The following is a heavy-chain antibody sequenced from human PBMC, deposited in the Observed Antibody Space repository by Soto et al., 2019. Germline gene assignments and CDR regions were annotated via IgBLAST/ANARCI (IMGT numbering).Heavy chain of an antibody. Sequence: EVQLVESGGGLVKPGGSLRLSCSASGFTFSGAWMSWVRQAPGRGLEWVALIKSKVDGETTHYAAPVQGRFSIKRDDLKNTVYLQVNSLKTEDTAVYYCSADSPARGGREFDNWGQGALVTVSS. J-gene: IGHJ4*02. D-gene: IGHD1-26*01. CDR1: GFTFSGAW. CDR2: IKSKVDGETT. V-gene: IGHV3-15*01. CDR3: SADSPARGGREFDN.